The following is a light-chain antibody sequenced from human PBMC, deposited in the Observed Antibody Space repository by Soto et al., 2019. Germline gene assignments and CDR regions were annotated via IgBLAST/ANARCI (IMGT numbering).Light chain of an antibody. Sequence: EIVSTQSPATLSLSPGERATLSCRASQSVSSYLAWYQQKPGQAPRLLIYDASNRATGIPARFIGSGSGTDFTLTISSLEPEDFAVYYCQQRSNWLYTFGQGTKLEIK. CDR3: QQRSNWLYT. CDR2: DAS. V-gene: IGKV3-11*01. J-gene: IGKJ2*01. CDR1: QSVSSY.